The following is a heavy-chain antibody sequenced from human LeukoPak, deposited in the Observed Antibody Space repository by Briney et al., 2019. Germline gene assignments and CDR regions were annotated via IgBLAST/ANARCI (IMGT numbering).Heavy chain of an antibody. V-gene: IGHV1-46*01. Sequence: ASVKVSCKASGYTFTSYYMHWVRQAPGQGLEWMGIINTSGGSITYAQKFQGRVTMTRDTSTSTVYMELSSLRSDDTAVYYCARTHYDFWSGYSTDYWGQGTLATVSS. CDR3: ARTHYDFWSGYSTDY. D-gene: IGHD3-3*01. CDR2: INTSGGSI. CDR1: GYTFTSYY. J-gene: IGHJ4*02.